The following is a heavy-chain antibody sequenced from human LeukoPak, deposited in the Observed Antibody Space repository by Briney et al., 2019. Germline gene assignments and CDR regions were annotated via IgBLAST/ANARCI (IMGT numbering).Heavy chain of an antibody. CDR2: FDPEDGET. D-gene: IGHD3-3*02. CDR3: ATVFGPFLRPKYAFDI. Sequence: ASVKVSCKVSGYTLTELSMHWVRQAPGKGLEWMGGFDPEDGETIYAQKSQGRVTMTEDTSTDTAYMELSSLRSEDTAVYYCATVFGPFLRPKYAFDIWGQGTMVTVSS. J-gene: IGHJ3*02. CDR1: GYTLTELS. V-gene: IGHV1-24*01.